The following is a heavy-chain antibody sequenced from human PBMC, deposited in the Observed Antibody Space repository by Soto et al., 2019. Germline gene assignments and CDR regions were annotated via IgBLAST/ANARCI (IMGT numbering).Heavy chain of an antibody. CDR3: ARDSQPYSSSWYPYYYYGMDV. D-gene: IGHD6-13*01. V-gene: IGHV1-18*01. CDR1: GYTFTSYG. Sequence: ASVKVSCKASGYTFTSYGISWVRQAPGQGLEWMGWISAYNGNTNYAQKLQGRVTMTTDTSTSTAYMELRSLRSDDTAVYYCARDSQPYSSSWYPYYYYGMDVWGQGTTVTV. CDR2: ISAYNGNT. J-gene: IGHJ6*02.